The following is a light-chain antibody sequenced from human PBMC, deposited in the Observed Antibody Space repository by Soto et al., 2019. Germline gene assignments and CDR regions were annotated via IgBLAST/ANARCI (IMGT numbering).Light chain of an antibody. CDR2: DVA. Sequence: QSVLAQPRSVSGSPGQSVTISCTGTSSDVGSYNFVSWHQQHPGKAPKLMIYDVAKRPSGVPDRFSGSKPGNTASLTISGLQAEDEADYYCCTFAGRYSYVFGSGTKVTVL. CDR1: SSDVGSYNF. J-gene: IGLJ1*01. CDR3: CTFAGRYSYV. V-gene: IGLV2-11*01.